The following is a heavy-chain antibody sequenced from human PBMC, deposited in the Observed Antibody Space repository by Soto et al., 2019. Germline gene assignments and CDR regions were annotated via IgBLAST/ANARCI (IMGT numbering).Heavy chain of an antibody. CDR1: GGSISSYY. V-gene: IGHV4-59*01. J-gene: IGHJ4*02. Sequence: PSETLSLTCTVSGGSISSYYWSWLRQPPGKGLEWIGYIYYRGSSNYNPSLKSRVTISVDRSKNQFSLKLSSVTAPDTGVDYCARVEGSSGEFDYWRQGTLVTV. CDR3: ARVEGSSGEFDY. CDR2: IYYRGSS. D-gene: IGHD6-13*01.